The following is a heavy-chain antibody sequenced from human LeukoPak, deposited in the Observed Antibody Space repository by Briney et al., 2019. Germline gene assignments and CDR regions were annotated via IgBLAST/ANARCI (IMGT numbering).Heavy chain of an antibody. CDR3: AGALYYNYYETRYFAY. V-gene: IGHV3-53*01. J-gene: IGHJ4*02. D-gene: IGHD3-22*01. CDR1: GFTVRSNY. CDR2: IYSDGRA. Sequence: PGGSLRLSCTASGFTVRSNYMFWVRQAPGKGLECVSGIYSDGRAYYADSVKGRFTISRDSSMNTLFLQMNSLRAEDTAMYYCAGALYYNYYETRYFAYWGQGTPVTVSS.